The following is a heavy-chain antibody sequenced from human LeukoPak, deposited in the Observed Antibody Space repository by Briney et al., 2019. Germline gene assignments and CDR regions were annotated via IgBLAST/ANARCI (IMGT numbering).Heavy chain of an antibody. CDR2: ISSSSSYI. D-gene: IGHD3-3*01. CDR1: GFTFRSYS. CDR3: ARATLRFLEWLLYYFDY. V-gene: IGHV3-21*01. Sequence: GGSLRLSCAASGFTFRSYSMNWVRQAPGKGLEWVSSISSSSSYIYYADSVKGRFTISRDNAKNSLYLQMNSLRAEDTAVYYCARATLRFLEWLLYYFDYWGQGTLVTVSS. J-gene: IGHJ4*02.